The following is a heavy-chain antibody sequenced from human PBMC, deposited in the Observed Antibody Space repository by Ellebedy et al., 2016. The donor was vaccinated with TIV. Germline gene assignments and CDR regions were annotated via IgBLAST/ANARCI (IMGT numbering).Heavy chain of an antibody. CDR3: ARDVGYSYGEGWGYYGMDV. Sequence: AASVKVSCKASGYTFTGYYMHWVRQAPGQGLEWMGWINPNSGGTNYAQKFQGRVTMTRDTSISTAYMELSRLRSDDTAVYYCARDVGYSYGEGWGYYGMDVWGQGTTVTVSS. D-gene: IGHD5-18*01. CDR1: GYTFTGYY. CDR2: INPNSGGT. V-gene: IGHV1-2*02. J-gene: IGHJ6*02.